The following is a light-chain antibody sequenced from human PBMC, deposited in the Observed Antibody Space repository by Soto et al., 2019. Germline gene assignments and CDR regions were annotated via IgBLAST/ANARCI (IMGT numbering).Light chain of an antibody. CDR1: QSVSSY. J-gene: IGKJ1*01. Sequence: IVLTQSPATLSLSPGERAALSCGASQSVSSYLAWYQHKPGQAPRLLIYDASKRATGIPARFSGSGSGTDYTLTISSIEPEDFAVYYCQQRSNWPPTWTFGQGTRVEIK. CDR2: DAS. CDR3: QQRSNWPPTWT. V-gene: IGKV3-11*01.